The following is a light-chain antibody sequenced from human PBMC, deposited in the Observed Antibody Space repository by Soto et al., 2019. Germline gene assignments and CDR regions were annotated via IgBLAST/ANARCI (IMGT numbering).Light chain of an antibody. CDR2: GAS. CDR3: QQYGSSGT. J-gene: IGKJ1*01. V-gene: IGKV3-20*01. Sequence: EIVLTQSPGTLSLSPGERAALSCRTSESISITYLAWYQQKPGQAPRLLFYGASTRATGIPDRFSGSGSGTDFTLTISRLEPEDFAVYYCQQYGSSGTFGQGTKVDIK. CDR1: ESISITY.